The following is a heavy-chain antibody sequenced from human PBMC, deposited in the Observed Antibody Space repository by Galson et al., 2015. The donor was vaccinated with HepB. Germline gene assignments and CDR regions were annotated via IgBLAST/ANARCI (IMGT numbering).Heavy chain of an antibody. CDR1: GFTFSSYR. V-gene: IGHV3-30*03. D-gene: IGHD1-1*01. CDR2: ISPDGNTA. CDR3: ARDFKWNYDH. Sequence: SLRLSCAASGFTFSSYRMHWVRQAPVKGLEWLAIISPDGNTAFYADSVKGRFTISRDNSKSTLFLQVDSLRPEDTAVYYCARDFKWNYDHWGQGTLVTVSS. J-gene: IGHJ4*02.